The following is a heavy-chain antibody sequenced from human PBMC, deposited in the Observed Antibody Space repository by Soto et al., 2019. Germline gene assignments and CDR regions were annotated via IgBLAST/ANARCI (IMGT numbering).Heavy chain of an antibody. Sequence: QVQLVQSGAEVKKPGSSVKVSCKASGGTFSSYAISWVRQAPGQGLEWMGGVIPIFGTANYAQKFQGRVTITADESTSTAYMELSSLRFEDTAVYYCARDCGRYGSGCYYFDYWGQGTLVTVSS. CDR1: GGTFSSYA. CDR3: ARDCGRYGSGCYYFDY. V-gene: IGHV1-69*01. D-gene: IGHD3-10*01. J-gene: IGHJ4*02. CDR2: VIPIFGTA.